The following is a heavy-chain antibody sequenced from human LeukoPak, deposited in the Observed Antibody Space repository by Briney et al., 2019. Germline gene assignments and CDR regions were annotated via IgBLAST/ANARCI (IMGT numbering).Heavy chain of an antibody. Sequence: GGSLRLSCAASGFTFSSYGMHWVRQAPGKGLEWVAFIRYDGSNKYYADSVKGRFTISRDNSKNTLYLQMNSLRAEDTAVYYCARDRGYSSGWSLSYYFDYWGQGTLVTVSS. CDR3: ARDRGYSSGWSLSYYFDY. V-gene: IGHV3-30*02. CDR2: IRYDGSNK. D-gene: IGHD6-19*01. J-gene: IGHJ4*02. CDR1: GFTFSSYG.